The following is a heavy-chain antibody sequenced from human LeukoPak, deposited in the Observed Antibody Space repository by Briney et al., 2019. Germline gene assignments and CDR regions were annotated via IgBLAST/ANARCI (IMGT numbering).Heavy chain of an antibody. J-gene: IGHJ5*02. D-gene: IGHD4-17*01. Sequence: SETLSLTCTVSGGSISSSSYYWGWIRQPPGKGLEWIGSIYYSGSTYYNPSLKSRVTISVDTSKNQFSLKLSSVTAADTAVYYCARIFYGDYEDNWFDPWGQGTLVTVSS. CDR3: ARIFYGDYEDNWFDP. CDR2: IYYSGST. V-gene: IGHV4-39*01. CDR1: GGSISSSSYY.